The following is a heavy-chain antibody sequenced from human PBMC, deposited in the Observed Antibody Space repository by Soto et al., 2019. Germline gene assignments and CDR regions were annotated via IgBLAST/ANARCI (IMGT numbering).Heavy chain of an antibody. CDR3: ARVLPLSMITFGGRYYFDY. V-gene: IGHV3-23*01. CDR1: GFTFSSYA. J-gene: IGHJ4*02. Sequence: GGSLRLSCAASGFTFSSYAMSWVRQAPGKGLEWVSAISGSGGSTYYADSVKGRFTISRDNSKNTLYLQMNSLRAEDKAVYYCARVLPLSMITFGGRYYFDYWGQGTLVTVSS. D-gene: IGHD3-16*01. CDR2: ISGSGGST.